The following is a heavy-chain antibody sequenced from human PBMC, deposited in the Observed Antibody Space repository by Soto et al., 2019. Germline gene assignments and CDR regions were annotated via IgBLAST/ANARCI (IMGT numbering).Heavy chain of an antibody. V-gene: IGHV3-23*01. D-gene: IGHD3-3*01. CDR2: ISGSGGST. CDR3: AKDREGITIFGVVISNWFDP. J-gene: IGHJ5*02. Sequence: PGGSLRLSCAASGFTFSSYAMSWVRQAPGKGLEWVSAISGSGGSTYYADSVKGRFTISRDNSKNTLYLQMNSLRAEDTAVYYCAKDREGITIFGVVISNWFDPWGQGTLVTVS. CDR1: GFTFSSYA.